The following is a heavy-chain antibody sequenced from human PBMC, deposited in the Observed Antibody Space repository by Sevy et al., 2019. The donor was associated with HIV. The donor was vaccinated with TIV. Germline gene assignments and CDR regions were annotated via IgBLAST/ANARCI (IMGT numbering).Heavy chain of an antibody. Sequence: GGSLRLSCSGSGFIFSDYYMSWIRQAPGRGLEWVSYISGSGITYDADSIEGRFTISRDNARNSLYLQMNSLRADDTAVYYCARDPLLGIAREVARGGYWGQGTLVTVSS. V-gene: IGHV3-11*01. J-gene: IGHJ4*02. CDR3: ARDPLLGIAREVARGGY. CDR1: GFIFSDYY. D-gene: IGHD2-2*03. CDR2: ISGSGIT.